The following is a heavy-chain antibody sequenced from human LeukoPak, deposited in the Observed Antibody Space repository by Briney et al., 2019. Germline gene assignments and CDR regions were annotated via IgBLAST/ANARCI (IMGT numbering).Heavy chain of an antibody. D-gene: IGHD3-9*01. V-gene: IGHV1-18*01. CDR2: ISAYNGNT. Sequence: GASVKVSCKASGYTFTSYGISWVRQAPGQGLEWMGWISAYNGNTNYAQKLQGRVTITTDTSTSTAYMELRSLRSDDTAVYYCARAKGPCILYYFDYWGQGTLVTVSS. CDR3: ARAKGPCILYYFDY. J-gene: IGHJ4*02. CDR1: GYTFTSYG.